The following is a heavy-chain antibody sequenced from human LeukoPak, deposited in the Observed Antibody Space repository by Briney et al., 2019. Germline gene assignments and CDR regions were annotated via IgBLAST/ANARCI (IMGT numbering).Heavy chain of an antibody. CDR1: GGTFSSYA. Sequence: SVKVSCKASGGTFSSYAISWVRQAPGQGLEWMGGIIPIFGTANYTQKFQGRVTITADKSTSTAYMELSSLRSEDTAVYYCARDLGYGSGWYEGGGDYWGQGTLVTVSS. CDR3: ARDLGYGSGWYEGGGDY. CDR2: IIPIFGTA. V-gene: IGHV1-69*06. D-gene: IGHD6-19*01. J-gene: IGHJ4*02.